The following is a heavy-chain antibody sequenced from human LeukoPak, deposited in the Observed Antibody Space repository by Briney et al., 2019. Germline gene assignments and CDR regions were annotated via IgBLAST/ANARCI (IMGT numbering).Heavy chain of an antibody. J-gene: IGHJ6*03. Sequence: GGSLRLSCTASGFPFSGYYISWVRQAPGTGVEWLANIKGDGSVQDYVDSVKGRFTISRDNAQNSLYLQMNNLRVDDTAVYYCVGQLLRAVWGKGTTVTVSS. CDR3: VGQLLRAV. V-gene: IGHV3-7*01. CDR1: GFPFSGYY. CDR2: IKGDGSVQ. D-gene: IGHD2-2*01.